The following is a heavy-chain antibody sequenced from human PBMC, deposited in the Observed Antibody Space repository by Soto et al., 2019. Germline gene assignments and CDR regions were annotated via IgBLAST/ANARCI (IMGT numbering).Heavy chain of an antibody. D-gene: IGHD3-9*01. CDR1: GFTFSSYW. CDR2: ISWNSGSI. Sequence: GGSLRLSCAASGFTFSSYWMHWVRQAPGKDLEWVSGISWNSGSIGYADSVKGRFTISRDNAKNSLYLQMNSLRAGDTALYYCASGRGYDILTGYYPYFDYWGQGTLVTVSS. CDR3: ASGRGYDILTGYYPYFDY. J-gene: IGHJ4*02. V-gene: IGHV3-9*01.